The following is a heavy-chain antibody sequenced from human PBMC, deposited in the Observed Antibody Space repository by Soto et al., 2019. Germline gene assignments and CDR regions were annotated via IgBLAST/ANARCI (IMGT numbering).Heavy chain of an antibody. CDR2: INNDGSST. CDR3: ARDPLIGNTDYGLDV. CDR1: GFTFSSFW. Sequence: PVGSLRLSCAASGFTFSSFWMHWVRQAPGKGLVWVSRINNDGSSTAYADSVKGRFTISRDNAKSTLYLQVTGLRAEDTAVYYCARDPLIGNTDYGLDVWGQGTTVTVSS. D-gene: IGHD2-21*01. V-gene: IGHV3-74*01. J-gene: IGHJ6*02.